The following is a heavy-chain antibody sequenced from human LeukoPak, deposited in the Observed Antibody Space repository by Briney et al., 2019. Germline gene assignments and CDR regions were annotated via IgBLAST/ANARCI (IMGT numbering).Heavy chain of an antibody. Sequence: GGSLRLSCAASGFTFSDYYMSWIRQAPGKGLEWVATISGSGVMTYYADSVKGRFTVSGDNSKSTLYLQMSSLTAADTAVYYCAKDRSIGTYYTFDHWGQGTLVTVSA. CDR1: GFTFSDYY. V-gene: IGHV3-23*01. D-gene: IGHD1-26*01. J-gene: IGHJ4*02. CDR3: AKDRSIGTYYTFDH. CDR2: ISGSGVMT.